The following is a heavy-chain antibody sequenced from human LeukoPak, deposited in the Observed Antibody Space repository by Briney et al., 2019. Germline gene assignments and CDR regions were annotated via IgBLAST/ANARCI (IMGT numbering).Heavy chain of an antibody. Sequence: ASVKVSCKASGYTFTSYDINWVRQATGQGLEWMGWMNPSSGNTGYAQNFQGRVTMTRNTSISTAYMELSSLRSEDTAIYYCARGPRYYYDSGGYYRNWFDPWGQGTLVTVSS. CDR1: GYTFTSYD. D-gene: IGHD3-22*01. CDR3: ARGPRYYYDSGGYYRNWFDP. V-gene: IGHV1-8*01. J-gene: IGHJ5*02. CDR2: MNPSSGNT.